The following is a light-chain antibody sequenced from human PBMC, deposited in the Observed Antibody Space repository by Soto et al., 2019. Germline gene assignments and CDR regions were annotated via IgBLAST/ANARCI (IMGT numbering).Light chain of an antibody. CDR1: QSVTTSY. V-gene: IGKV3-20*01. J-gene: IGKJ1*01. CDR3: QHYNSYSEA. Sequence: EIVLTQSPGTLSLAPGETATLSCRASQSVTTSYIAWYQQRPGQAPRLLIYGASRRATGIPDRFSGGGSGTDFTLIIRRLEPEDFATYYCQHYNSYSEAFGQGTKVELK. CDR2: GAS.